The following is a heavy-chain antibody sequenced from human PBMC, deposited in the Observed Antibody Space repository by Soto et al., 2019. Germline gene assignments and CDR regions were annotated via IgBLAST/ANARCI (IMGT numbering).Heavy chain of an antibody. J-gene: IGHJ3*02. CDR1: GYTFTSYG. D-gene: IGHD2-21*02. CDR3: ARTRGYRYPGIVVVTAEKYAFDI. Sequence: QVQLVQSGAEVKKPGASVKVSCKASGYTFTSYGISWVRQAPGQGLEWMGWISAYNGNTNYAQKLQGRVTMTTDTATSTAYLELRSLRSDDTAVYYCARTRGYRYPGIVVVTAEKYAFDIWGQGTMVTVSS. CDR2: ISAYNGNT. V-gene: IGHV1-18*04.